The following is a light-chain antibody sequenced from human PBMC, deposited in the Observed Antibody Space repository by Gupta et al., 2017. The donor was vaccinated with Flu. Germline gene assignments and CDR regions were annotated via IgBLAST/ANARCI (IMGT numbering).Light chain of an antibody. CDR3: TSDAGSNNLV. CDR1: SRDVGFYKY. V-gene: IGLV2-8*01. Sequence: SALTQPPSASGSPGQSVTISCTGTSRDVGFYKYVSWYQQHPGKAPKLMIYEVNKRPAGVPDRFSGSKAGNTASLTVSGPQAEDEADYYCTSDAGSNNLVFGGGTKLTVL. CDR2: EVN. J-gene: IGLJ2*01.